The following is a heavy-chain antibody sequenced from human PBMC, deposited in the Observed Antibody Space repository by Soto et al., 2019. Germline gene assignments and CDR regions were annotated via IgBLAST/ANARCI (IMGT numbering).Heavy chain of an antibody. Sequence: SEPLSLTCTVSGGSISSYYWSWIRQPPGKGLEWIGYIYYSGSTNYNPSLKSRVTISVDTSKNQFSLKLSSVTAADTAVYYCARETPLSGYYYGMDAWGQGATGTVSS. J-gene: IGHJ6*02. CDR3: ARETPLSGYYYGMDA. CDR1: GGSISSYY. CDR2: IYYSGST. D-gene: IGHD3-16*02. V-gene: IGHV4-59*01.